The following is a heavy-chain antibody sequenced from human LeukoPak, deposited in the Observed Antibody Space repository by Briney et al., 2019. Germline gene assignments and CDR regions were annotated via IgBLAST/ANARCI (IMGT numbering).Heavy chain of an antibody. J-gene: IGHJ4*02. D-gene: IGHD5-24*01. CDR1: GGSISSSSYY. CDR2: IYYSGST. CDR3: ARDGYNLGGFDY. Sequence: SETLSLTCTVSGGSISSSSYYWGWIRQPLGKGLEWIGYIYYSGSTYYNPSLKSRVTISVDRSKNQFSLKLSSVTAADTAVYYCARDGYNLGGFDYWGQGTLVTVSS. V-gene: IGHV4-39*07.